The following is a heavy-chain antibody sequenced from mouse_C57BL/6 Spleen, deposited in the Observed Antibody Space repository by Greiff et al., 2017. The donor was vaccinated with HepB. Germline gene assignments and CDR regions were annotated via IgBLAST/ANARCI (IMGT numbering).Heavy chain of an antibody. J-gene: IGHJ4*01. CDR1: GYTFTSYW. Sequence: VQLQQPGTELVKPGASVKLSCKASGYTFTSYWMHWVKQRPGQGLEWIGNINPSNGGTNYNEKFKSKATLTVDKSSSTAYMQLSSLTSEDSAVYYCARGGHYYGSSSYAMDYWGQGTSVTVSS. D-gene: IGHD1-1*01. V-gene: IGHV1-53*01. CDR2: INPSNGGT. CDR3: ARGGHYYGSSSYAMDY.